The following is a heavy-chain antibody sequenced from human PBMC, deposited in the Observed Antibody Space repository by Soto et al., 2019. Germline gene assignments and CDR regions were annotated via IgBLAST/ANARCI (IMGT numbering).Heavy chain of an antibody. Sequence: SETLSLTCAVSGGSISSSNWWSWVRQPPGKGLEWIGEIYHSGSTNYNPSLKSRVTISVDKSRNQFSLKLSSVTAADTAVYYCARGEINYYDSSGYWYYFDYWGQGTLVTVSS. J-gene: IGHJ4*02. CDR2: IYHSGST. D-gene: IGHD3-22*01. V-gene: IGHV4-4*02. CDR1: GGSISSSNW. CDR3: ARGEINYYDSSGYWYYFDY.